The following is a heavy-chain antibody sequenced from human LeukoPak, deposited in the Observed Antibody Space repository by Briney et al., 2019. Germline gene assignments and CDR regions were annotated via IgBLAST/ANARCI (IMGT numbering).Heavy chain of an antibody. CDR1: GGSISIYY. CDR3: VRDRELTY. D-gene: IGHD1-26*01. Sequence: SETLSLTCTVSGGSISIYYWSWIRQPPGKGLEWIGYIYNSGSTIYNPSLRSRVTISVDTSKNQFSLKLNSVTAADTAVYYCVRDRELTYWSQGTLVTVSS. J-gene: IGHJ4*02. CDR2: IYNSGST. V-gene: IGHV4-59*01.